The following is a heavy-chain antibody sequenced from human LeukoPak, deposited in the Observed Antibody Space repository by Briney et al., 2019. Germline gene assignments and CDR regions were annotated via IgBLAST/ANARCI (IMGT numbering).Heavy chain of an antibody. CDR2: IRSDGSST. Sequence: GGSLRLSCAASGFTFSSYWMHWVRQVPGRGLVWVSRIRSDGSSTSYADSVKGRFTIPRDNAKNTLYLQMSSLRVDDTAVYYCAKDDYNRHWGQGTLVTVSS. CDR1: GFTFSSYW. D-gene: IGHD5-24*01. J-gene: IGHJ4*02. V-gene: IGHV3-74*01. CDR3: AKDDYNRH.